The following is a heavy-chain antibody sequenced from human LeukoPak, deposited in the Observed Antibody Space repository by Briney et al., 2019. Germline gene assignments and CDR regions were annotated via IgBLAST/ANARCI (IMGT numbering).Heavy chain of an antibody. CDR3: ARRILYGSGRRGNWFDP. Sequence: SETLSLTCTVSGGSISSSSSYWGWIRQPPGKGLEWIGRIYTSGSTNYNPSLKSRVTISVDTSKNQFSLKLSSVTAADTAVYYCARRILYGSGRRGNWFDPWGQGTLVTVSS. J-gene: IGHJ5*02. CDR1: GGSISSSSSY. CDR2: IYTSGST. V-gene: IGHV4-39*07. D-gene: IGHD3-10*01.